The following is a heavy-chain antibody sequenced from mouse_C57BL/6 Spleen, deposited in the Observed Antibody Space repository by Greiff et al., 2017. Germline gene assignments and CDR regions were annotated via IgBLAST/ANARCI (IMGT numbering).Heavy chain of an antibody. CDR2: INPSNGGT. D-gene: IGHD1-1*01. Sequence: VQLQQPGTELVKPGASVKLSCKASGYTFTSYWMHWVKQRPGQGLAWIGNINPSNGGTNSNEKFKSKATLTVDKSSSTAYMQLSSLTSEDTAVYYCARTRSPYAMDYWGQGTSVTVSS. CDR1: GYTFTSYW. V-gene: IGHV1-53*01. J-gene: IGHJ4*01. CDR3: ARTRSPYAMDY.